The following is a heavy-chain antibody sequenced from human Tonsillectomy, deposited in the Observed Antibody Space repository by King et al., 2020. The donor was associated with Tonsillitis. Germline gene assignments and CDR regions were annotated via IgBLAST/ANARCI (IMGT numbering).Heavy chain of an antibody. V-gene: IGHV3-30*18. CDR3: AKDGIALSDWYFDL. CDR2: IAYDASYE. CDR1: GFTFSNYG. J-gene: IGHJ2*01. D-gene: IGHD3-16*02. Sequence: VQLVESGGGVVQPGRSLRLSCAASGFTFSNYGMHWVRQAPGKGLEWVALIAYDASYENYADSVKGRFAISRDISKNTLYLEMNSLRVEDTAVYYCAKDGIALSDWYFDLWGRGTLVTVYS.